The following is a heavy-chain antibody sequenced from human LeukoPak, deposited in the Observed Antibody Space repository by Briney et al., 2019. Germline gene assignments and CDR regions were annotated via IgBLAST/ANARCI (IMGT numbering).Heavy chain of an antibody. V-gene: IGHV4-4*07. CDR1: GGSISSYY. CDR2: IYTSGST. Sequence: SETLSLTCTVSGGSISSYYWSWIRQPAGKGLEWIGRIYTSGSTNYNPSLKSRVTMSVDTSKNQFSLKLSSVTAADTAVYYCATGDPKDYYGSGTPVDYWGQGTLVTVSS. D-gene: IGHD3-10*01. J-gene: IGHJ4*02. CDR3: ATGDPKDYYGSGTPVDY.